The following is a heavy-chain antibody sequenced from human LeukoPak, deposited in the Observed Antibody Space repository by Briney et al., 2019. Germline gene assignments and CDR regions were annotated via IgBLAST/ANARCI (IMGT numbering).Heavy chain of an antibody. CDR3: ARGYYDSSGYKGMDV. Sequence: GGSLRLSCAASGFTFSSYSMNWVRQAPGKGLEWVSSISSSSSYIYYADLVKGRFTISRDNAKNSLYLQMNSLRGEDTAVYYCARGYYDSSGYKGMDVWGQGTRSPSP. D-gene: IGHD3-22*01. V-gene: IGHV3-21*01. CDR2: ISSSSSYI. CDR1: GFTFSSYS. J-gene: IGHJ6*02.